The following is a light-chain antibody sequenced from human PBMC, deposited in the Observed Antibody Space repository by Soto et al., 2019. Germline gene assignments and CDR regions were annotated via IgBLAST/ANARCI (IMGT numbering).Light chain of an antibody. CDR2: DAS. Sequence: EILLTQSPATLSLSPGARATLSCRASQSVRNYLAWYQQKPGQAPRLLIYDASNRASGIPARFSGSGSGTDFTLTISSLVSEDFAVYYCQQRSNWPPVTFGGGSKVEIK. V-gene: IGKV3-11*01. CDR1: QSVRNY. J-gene: IGKJ4*01. CDR3: QQRSNWPPVT.